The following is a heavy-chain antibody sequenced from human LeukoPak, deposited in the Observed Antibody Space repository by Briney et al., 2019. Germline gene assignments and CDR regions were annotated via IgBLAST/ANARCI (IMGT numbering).Heavy chain of an antibody. Sequence: GGSLRLSCLVSGFSVSHNYVSWVRQAPGKGLEWVSNIYGDGSTNYADSVKGRFTISRDNSKNTLYLQMNSLRAEDTAVYYCAKDRPPPFYSNYVGGSDYWGQGTLVTVSS. D-gene: IGHD4-4*01. V-gene: IGHV3-53*01. CDR1: GFSVSHNY. CDR2: IYGDGST. CDR3: AKDRPPPFYSNYVGGSDY. J-gene: IGHJ4*02.